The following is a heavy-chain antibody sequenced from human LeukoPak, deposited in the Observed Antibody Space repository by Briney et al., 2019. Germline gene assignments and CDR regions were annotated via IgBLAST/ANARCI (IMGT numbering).Heavy chain of an antibody. V-gene: IGHV3-23*01. CDR1: GFTFSTYA. D-gene: IGHD6-19*01. CDR2: ISGSGGST. CDR3: AKDSFLSPGIVVAEED. Sequence: GGSLRLSCAASGFTFSTYAMTWVRQARGKGLEWVSGISGSGGSTYYADSVKGRFTISRDNSKDTLYLQMNSLRAEDTAVYYCAKDSFLSPGIVVAEEDWGQGTLVTVSS. J-gene: IGHJ4*02.